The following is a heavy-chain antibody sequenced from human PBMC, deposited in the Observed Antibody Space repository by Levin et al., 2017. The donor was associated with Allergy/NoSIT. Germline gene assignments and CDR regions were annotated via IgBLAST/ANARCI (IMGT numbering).Heavy chain of an antibody. CDR1: GFTFSTYG. CDR2: IWFDGSNK. J-gene: IGHJ6*02. D-gene: IGHD1-1*01. V-gene: IGHV3-33*01. Sequence: GGSLRLSCAASGFTFSTYGMHWVRQAPGKGLEWVAVIWFDGSNKYYADSVKGRFTISRDNSKNTMYLQMNSLRAEDTAVYYCARSKLETGMIDYHHGMDVWGQGTTVTVSS. CDR3: ARSKLETGMIDYHHGMDV.